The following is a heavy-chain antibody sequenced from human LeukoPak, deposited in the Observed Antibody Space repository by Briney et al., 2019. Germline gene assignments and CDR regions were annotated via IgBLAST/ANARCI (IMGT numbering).Heavy chain of an antibody. V-gene: IGHV1-18*04. D-gene: IGHD3-10*01. Sequence: GASVKVSCKASGYTFTGYYMHWVRQAPGQGLEWMGWINPNSGNTNYAQKLQGRVTMTTDTSTSTAYMELRSLRSDDTAVYYCARDRNDITMVRGVRDAFDIWGQGTMVTVSS. CDR3: ARDRNDITMVRGVRDAFDI. CDR2: INPNSGNT. J-gene: IGHJ3*02. CDR1: GYTFTGYY.